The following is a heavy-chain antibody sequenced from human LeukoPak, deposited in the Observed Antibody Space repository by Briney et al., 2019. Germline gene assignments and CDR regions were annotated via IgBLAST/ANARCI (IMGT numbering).Heavy chain of an antibody. D-gene: IGHD5-12*01. CDR2: ISSNGGST. J-gene: IGHJ4*02. V-gene: IGHV3-64D*06. CDR3: VKDGGYSGYETFGY. Sequence: TGGSLRLSCSASGFTFSRYAMHWVRQAPGKGLEYVSAISSNGGSTYYADSVKGRSTISRDNPKNTLYLQMSSLRAEDTAVYYCVKDGGYSGYETFGYWGQGTLVTVSS. CDR1: GFTFSRYA.